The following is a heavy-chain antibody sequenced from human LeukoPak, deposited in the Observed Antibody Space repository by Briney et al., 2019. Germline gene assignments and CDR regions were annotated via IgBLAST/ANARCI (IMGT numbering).Heavy chain of an antibody. CDR3: VKVGDSGYGEYYQH. V-gene: IGHV3-64D*06. D-gene: IGHD5-12*01. J-gene: IGHJ1*01. Sequence: GGSLRLSCSASGFTFRDYPIHWVRQAPGEGLQYISAISSAGGTTYYADSVRGRFTISRDNSKNTLYLQMSSLRAEDTALYYCVKVGDSGYGEYYQHWGQGTLVTVSS. CDR1: GFTFRDYP. CDR2: ISSAGGTT.